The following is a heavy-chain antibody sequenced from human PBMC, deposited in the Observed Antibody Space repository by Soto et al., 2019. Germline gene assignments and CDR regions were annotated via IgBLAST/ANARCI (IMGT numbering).Heavy chain of an antibody. Sequence: GASVKVSCKASGGTFSSDAISWVRQAPGQGLEGMGGIIRIFGTANYAQKDQGRGTINADESTSTAYMEQRSLRAEDTGGDYCGRPPFYDRRGYSFESGIFDIWGQGTMVTVS. CDR2: IIRIFGTA. CDR3: GRPPFYDRRGYSFESGIFDI. D-gene: IGHD3-22*01. CDR1: GGTFSSDA. V-gene: IGHV1-69*13. J-gene: IGHJ3*02.